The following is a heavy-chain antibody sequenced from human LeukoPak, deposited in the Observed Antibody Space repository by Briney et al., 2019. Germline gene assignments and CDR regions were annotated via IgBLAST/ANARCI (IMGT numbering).Heavy chain of an antibody. Sequence: SVKVSCKASGGTFSSYAISWVRQAPGQGLEWMGRIIPIFGIANYAQKFQGRVTTTADKSTSTAYMELSSLRSEDAAVYYCAREGGILTGYYYYFDYWGQGTLVTVSS. V-gene: IGHV1-69*04. CDR2: IIPIFGIA. CDR3: AREGGILTGYYYYFDY. D-gene: IGHD3-9*01. J-gene: IGHJ4*02. CDR1: GGTFSSYA.